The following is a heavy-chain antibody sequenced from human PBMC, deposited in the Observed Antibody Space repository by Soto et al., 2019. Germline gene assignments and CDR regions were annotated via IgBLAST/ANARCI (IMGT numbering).Heavy chain of an antibody. CDR1: GGSVSSGSYY. CDR2: IYYSGST. J-gene: IGHJ4*02. D-gene: IGHD4-17*01. CDR3: ARSYGDYPGY. Sequence: QVQLQESGPGLVKPSETLSLTCTVSGGSVSSGSYYWSWIRQPPGKGLEWIGYIYYSGSTNYNPSLKSRVNISVDTSKNQFSLKLSSVTAADTAVYYCARSYGDYPGYWGQGTLVTVSS. V-gene: IGHV4-61*01.